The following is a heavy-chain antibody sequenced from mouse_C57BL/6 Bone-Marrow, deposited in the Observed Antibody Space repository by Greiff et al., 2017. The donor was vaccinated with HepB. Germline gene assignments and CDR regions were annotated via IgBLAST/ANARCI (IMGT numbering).Heavy chain of an antibody. Sequence: VKLVESGPGLVAPSQSLSITCTVSGFSLTSYAISWVRQPPGKGLEWLGVIWTGGGTNYNSALKSRLSISKDNSKSQVFLKMNSLQTDDTARYYCARNGAAQATYYFDYWGQGTTLTVSS. D-gene: IGHD3-2*02. V-gene: IGHV2-9-1*01. J-gene: IGHJ2*01. CDR2: IWTGGGT. CDR3: ARNGAAQATYYFDY. CDR1: GFSLTSYA.